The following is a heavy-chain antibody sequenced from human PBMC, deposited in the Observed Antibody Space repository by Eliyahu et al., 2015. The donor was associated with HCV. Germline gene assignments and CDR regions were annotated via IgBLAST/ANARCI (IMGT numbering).Heavy chain of an antibody. J-gene: IGHJ6*02. V-gene: IGHV4-39*01. D-gene: IGHD3-10*01. Sequence: QLQLQESGPGLVKPSXTLFLTCTVSXXSIXSXSYYWGWIRQPPGKGLEWIGSIYYSGSTYYNPSLKSRVTISVDTSKNQFSLKLSSVTAADTAVYYCASSGPLYYGMDVWGQGTPVTVSS. CDR2: IYYSGST. CDR1: XXSIXSXSYY. CDR3: ASSGPLYYGMDV.